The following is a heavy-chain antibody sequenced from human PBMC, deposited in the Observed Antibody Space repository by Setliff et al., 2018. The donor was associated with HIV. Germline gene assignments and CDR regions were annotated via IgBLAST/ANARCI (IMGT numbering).Heavy chain of an antibody. Sequence: LRLSCAASGFTFNIYYLSWVRQAPGKGLEWVGKINQDESEQFYVDSVRGRFTISRDNAKNSLYLQMNSLRAEDTAVYYCAREEEQLATIDYWGQGTLVTVSS. CDR3: AREEEQLATIDY. CDR2: INQDESEQ. D-gene: IGHD6-13*01. V-gene: IGHV3-7*03. J-gene: IGHJ4*02. CDR1: GFTFNIYY.